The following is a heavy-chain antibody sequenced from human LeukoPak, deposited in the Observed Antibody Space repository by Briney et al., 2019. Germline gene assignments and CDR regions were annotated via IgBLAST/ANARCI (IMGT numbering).Heavy chain of an antibody. CDR3: AKSTTVTQRGYFDY. J-gene: IGHJ4*02. Sequence: TWVSLRLSSSASGFTFCSYGMHWVRQAPAKGLVGWAIISYDGSNKYYAVSVKGRFTISTDNSKNTLYLQMNSLRAEDTAVYYCAKSTTVTQRGYFDYWGQGTLVTVSS. D-gene: IGHD4-17*01. V-gene: IGHV3-30*18. CDR1: GFTFCSYG. CDR2: ISYDGSNK.